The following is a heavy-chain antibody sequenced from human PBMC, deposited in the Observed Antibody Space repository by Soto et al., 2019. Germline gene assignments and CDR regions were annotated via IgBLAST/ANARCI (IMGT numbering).Heavy chain of an antibody. Sequence: SVKVACKASGGTFSSYAISWVRQAPGQGLEWMGGIIPIFGTANYAQKFQGRVTITADKSTSTAYMELSSLRSEDTAVYYCARGIVYCISTSGRHFDYFGHGILVTVPP. D-gene: IGHD2-2*01. V-gene: IGHV1-69*06. CDR3: ARGIVYCISTSGRHFDY. CDR1: GGTFSSYA. J-gene: IGHJ4*01. CDR2: IIPIFGTA.